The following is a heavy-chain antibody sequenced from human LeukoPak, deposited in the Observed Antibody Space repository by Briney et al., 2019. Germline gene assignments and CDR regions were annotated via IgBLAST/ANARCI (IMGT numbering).Heavy chain of an antibody. V-gene: IGHV1-46*01. CDR2: INPSGGST. CDR3: ARDQGGLSFDY. J-gene: IGHJ4*02. CDR1: GYTFTSYY. Sequence: ASVKVSCTASGYTFTSYYMHWVRQAPGQGLEWMGIINPSGGSTSYAQKFQGGVTMTRDTSTSTVYMELSSLRSEDTAVYYCARDQGGLSFDYWGQGTLVTVSS. D-gene: IGHD3-16*01.